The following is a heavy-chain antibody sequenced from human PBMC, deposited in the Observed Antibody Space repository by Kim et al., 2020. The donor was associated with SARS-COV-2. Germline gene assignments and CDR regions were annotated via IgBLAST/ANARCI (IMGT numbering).Heavy chain of an antibody. CDR3: ARDSGWGGYDSYYGMDV. J-gene: IGHJ6*02. CDR1: GFTFSSYS. V-gene: IGHV3-21*01. CDR2: ISSSSSYI. Sequence: GGSLRLSCAASGFTFSSYSMNWVRQAPGKGLEWVSSISSSSSYIYYADSVKGRFTISRDNAKNSLYLQMNSLRAEDTAVYYCARDSGWGGYDSYYGMDVWGQGTTVTVSS. D-gene: IGHD5-12*01.